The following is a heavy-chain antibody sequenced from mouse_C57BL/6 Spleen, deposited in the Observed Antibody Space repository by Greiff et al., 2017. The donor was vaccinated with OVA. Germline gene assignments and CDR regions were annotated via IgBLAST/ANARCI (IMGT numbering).Heavy chain of an antibody. CDR3: ERGYYGSSYEGAMDY. Sequence: QVQLQQPGAALVTPGASVPLSCKASFYTFTSYCMHWVKQRPVRGLEWIGRIAPNSGGTKYNEQFTSTATLPVDKPSSTAYLQLSSLTSEDSAVYYGERGYYGSSYEGAMDYWGKGTSVTVSS. CDR1: FYTFTSYC. J-gene: IGHJ4*01. CDR2: IAPNSGGT. V-gene: IGHV1-72*01. D-gene: IGHD1-1*01.